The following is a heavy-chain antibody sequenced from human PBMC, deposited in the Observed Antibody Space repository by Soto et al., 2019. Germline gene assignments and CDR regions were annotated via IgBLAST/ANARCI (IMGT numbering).Heavy chain of an antibody. Sequence: PGESLKISCQGSGYSFTSHWITWVRQTPGKGLEWMGRIDPSDSYTNYSPSFQGRVTISADRSISTAFLQWSSLEASDTAIYYCARRLSGPKEEYNAYYFYGLDVWGQGTRVTVSS. V-gene: IGHV5-10-1*01. CDR2: IDPSDSYT. D-gene: IGHD1-1*01. CDR3: ARRLSGPKEEYNAYYFYGLDV. J-gene: IGHJ6*02. CDR1: GYSFTSHW.